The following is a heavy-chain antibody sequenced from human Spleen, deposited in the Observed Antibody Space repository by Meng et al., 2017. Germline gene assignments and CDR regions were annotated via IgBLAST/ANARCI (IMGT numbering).Heavy chain of an antibody. J-gene: IGHJ4*02. Sequence: VRRKQWGGGLLRPAGTLSLTCAVYGGSFSTYSWTWIRQPPGKGLECIGEINHSGSTMYNPSLESRVTISLDTSKKQFSLRLKSVTVADTAVYYCARLILDSSGYYYIMDYWGQGTLVTVSS. D-gene: IGHD3-22*01. V-gene: IGHV4-34*02. CDR3: ARLILDSSGYYYIMDY. CDR1: GGSFSTYS. CDR2: INHSGST.